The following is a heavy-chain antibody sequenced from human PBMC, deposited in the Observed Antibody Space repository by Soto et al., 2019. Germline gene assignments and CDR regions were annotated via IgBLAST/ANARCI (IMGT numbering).Heavy chain of an antibody. CDR1: GYTFTSYG. J-gene: IGHJ5*02. CDR2: ISAYNGNT. Sequence: ASVKVSCKASGYTFTSYGISWVRQAPGQGLEWMGWISAYNGNTNYAQKLQGRVTMTTHTSTSTAYMELRSLRSDDTAVYYCATSIAAAGTSINWFDPWGQGTLVTVSS. CDR3: ATSIAAAGTSINWFDP. V-gene: IGHV1-18*04. D-gene: IGHD6-13*01.